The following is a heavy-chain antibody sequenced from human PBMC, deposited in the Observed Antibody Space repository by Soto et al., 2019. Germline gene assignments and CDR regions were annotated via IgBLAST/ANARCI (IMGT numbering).Heavy chain of an antibody. CDR3: ATSRGYCSGGSCYIQLFDY. CDR2: IYYSGIT. J-gene: IGHJ4*02. Sequence: PSETLSLTCTVSGGAISSYYWSWIRQPPGKGLEWIGYIYYSGITNYNPSLKSRVTISVDTSKNQFSLKLSSVTAADTAVYYCATSRGYCSGGSCYIQLFDYWGQGTLVTVSS. CDR1: GGAISSYY. D-gene: IGHD2-15*01. V-gene: IGHV4-59*01.